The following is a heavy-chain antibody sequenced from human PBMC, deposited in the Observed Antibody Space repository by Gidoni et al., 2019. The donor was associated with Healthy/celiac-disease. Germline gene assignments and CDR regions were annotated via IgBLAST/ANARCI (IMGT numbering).Heavy chain of an antibody. CDR3: ARQGDHWYSSRWPFDY. V-gene: IGHV4-39*01. J-gene: IGHJ4*02. CDR2: IYYVGST. CDR1: DGSISSSSYY. Sequence: QLQLQESGPGLVKTSEPLYLTFNVPDGSISSSSYYWGWIRQPPGKGLEWIGSIYYVGSTYYNPSLKSRVTISVDTSKNQFSLKLSPVTAADTAVYYCARQGDHWYSSRWPFDYWGQGTLVTVSS. D-gene: IGHD6-13*01.